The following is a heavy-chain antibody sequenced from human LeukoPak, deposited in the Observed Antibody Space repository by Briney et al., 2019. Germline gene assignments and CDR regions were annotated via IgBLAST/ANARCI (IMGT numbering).Heavy chain of an antibody. V-gene: IGHV3-33*01. D-gene: IGHD1-26*01. CDR2: IWYDGSNK. Sequence: GGSLRLSCAASGFTFSSYGMHWVRQAPGKGLEWVAVIWYDGSNKYYADSVKGRFTISRDNSKNTLYLQMNSLRAEDTAVYYCARGVGATMPVDGRVLGYWGQGTLVTVSS. CDR3: ARGVGATMPVDGRVLGY. CDR1: GFTFSSYG. J-gene: IGHJ4*02.